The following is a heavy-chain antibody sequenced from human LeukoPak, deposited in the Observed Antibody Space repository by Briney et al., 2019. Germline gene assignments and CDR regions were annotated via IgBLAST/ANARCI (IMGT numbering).Heavy chain of an antibody. Sequence: NPSQTLSLTCAMSGDSVSSNSVAWNWIRQSPSRGLEWLGRTYYRSKWYTDYALSVKSRMTINPDTSKNQFSLQLSSVTPEDTAVYYCAGESASTFDYWGQGTLVTVSS. CDR3: AGESASTFDY. CDR1: GDSVSSNSVA. V-gene: IGHV6-1*01. D-gene: IGHD2-2*01. CDR2: TYYRSKWYT. J-gene: IGHJ4*02.